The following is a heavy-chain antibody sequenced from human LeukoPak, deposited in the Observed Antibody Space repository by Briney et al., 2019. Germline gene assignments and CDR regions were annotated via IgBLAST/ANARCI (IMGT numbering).Heavy chain of an antibody. J-gene: IGHJ6*03. CDR1: GGSISSYY. CDR3: AIRGEPLRRPYNSYYYMGV. D-gene: IGHD3-10*01. V-gene: IGHV4-59*12. Sequence: SETLSLTCTVSGGSISSYYWNWIRQPPGKGLEWIGCIYNSGSTNNNPSLKSRVTISVDTSKKQFSLKLSSVTAADTAVYYCAIRGEPLRRPYNSYYYMGVWGKGTTVTVSS. CDR2: IYNSGST.